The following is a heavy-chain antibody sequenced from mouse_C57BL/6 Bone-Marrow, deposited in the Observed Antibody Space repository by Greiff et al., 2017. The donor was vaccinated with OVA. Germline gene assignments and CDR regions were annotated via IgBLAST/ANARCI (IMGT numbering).Heavy chain of an antibody. V-gene: IGHV1-64*01. Sequence: QVQLQQSGAELARPGASVKLSCKASGYTFTSYWMHWVKQRPGQGLEWIGMIHPNSGSTNYNEKFKSKATLTVDKSSSTAYMQLSSLTSEDSAVYYCARGIYGYDEGLWYFDVWGTGTTVTVSS. CDR3: ARGIYGYDEGLWYFDV. J-gene: IGHJ1*03. CDR2: IHPNSGST. CDR1: GYTFTSYW. D-gene: IGHD2-2*01.